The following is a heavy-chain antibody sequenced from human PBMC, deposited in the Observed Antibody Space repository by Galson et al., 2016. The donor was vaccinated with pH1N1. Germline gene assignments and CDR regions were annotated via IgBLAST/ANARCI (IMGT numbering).Heavy chain of an antibody. CDR1: GFSFSDYW. CDR3: AKDRAANYGDYWDY. J-gene: IGHJ4*02. V-gene: IGHV3-30*02. CDR2: IRFDENNN. D-gene: IGHD4-17*01. Sequence: SLRLSCAASGFSFSDYWISWVRQAPGKGLEWVAFIRFDENNNYYADSVKGRFTISRDSSKNMLYLQMNSLRAEDTAVYYCAKDRAANYGDYWDYWGQGTLVTVSS.